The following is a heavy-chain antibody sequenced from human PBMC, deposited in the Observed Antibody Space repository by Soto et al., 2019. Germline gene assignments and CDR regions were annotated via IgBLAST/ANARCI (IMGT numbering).Heavy chain of an antibody. D-gene: IGHD3-22*01. CDR1: GYTFTSYY. V-gene: IGHV1-46*01. J-gene: IGHJ3*02. CDR2: INPSGGST. Sequence: VKVSCKASGYTFTSYYMHWVRQAPGQGLEWMGIINPSGGSTSYAQKFQGRVTMTRDTSTSTVYMELSSLRSEDTAVYYCARDWDYDSSGYYPDDAFDIWGQGTMVTVSS. CDR3: ARDWDYDSSGYYPDDAFDI.